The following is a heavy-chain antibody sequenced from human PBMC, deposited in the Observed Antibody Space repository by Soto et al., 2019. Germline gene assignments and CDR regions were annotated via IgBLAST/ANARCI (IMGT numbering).Heavy chain of an antibody. J-gene: IGHJ4*02. CDR3: APAKLLIATSHLDS. CDR1: GFTFENYA. CDR2: LSCNSGSI. V-gene: IGHV3-9*01. D-gene: IGHD3-16*02. Sequence: EVQLVESGGGLVQPGRSLRLSCAASGFTFENYAMHWVRQAPGKGLEWVAGLSCNSGSIGYADSVKGRFTISRDNAKNSLYLQMNDLTPDDTALYYCAPAKLLIATSHLDSWGQGTRFTVSS.